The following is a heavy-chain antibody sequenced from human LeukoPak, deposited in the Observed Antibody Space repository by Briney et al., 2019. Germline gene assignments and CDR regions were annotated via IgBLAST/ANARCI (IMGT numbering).Heavy chain of an antibody. CDR2: TYYRSKWYN. CDR1: GDSVSSNSAA. Sequence: SQTLSLTCAISGDSVSSNSAAWNWIRQSPSRGLEWLGRTYYRSKWYNDYAVSVKSRITINPDTSKNQFSLQLNSVTPEDTAVYYCARVGFRVGQYCSGGSCSQGDYYYGMDVWGQGTTVTVSS. V-gene: IGHV6-1*01. J-gene: IGHJ6*02. D-gene: IGHD2-15*01. CDR3: ARVGFRVGQYCSGGSCSQGDYYYGMDV.